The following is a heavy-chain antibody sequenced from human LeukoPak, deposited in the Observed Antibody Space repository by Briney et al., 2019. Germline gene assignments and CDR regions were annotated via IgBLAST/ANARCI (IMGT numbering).Heavy chain of an antibody. CDR2: ISSSSSYI. Sequence: GGSLRLSCAASGFTFSSYSMNWVRQAPGKGLEWVSSISSSSSYIYYADSVKGRFTISRDNAKNSLYLQMNSLRAEDTAVYYCARVFRGVSSSSWVFDYWGQGTLVTVSS. J-gene: IGHJ4*02. CDR1: GFTFSSYS. CDR3: ARVFRGVSSSSWVFDY. V-gene: IGHV3-21*01. D-gene: IGHD6-6*01.